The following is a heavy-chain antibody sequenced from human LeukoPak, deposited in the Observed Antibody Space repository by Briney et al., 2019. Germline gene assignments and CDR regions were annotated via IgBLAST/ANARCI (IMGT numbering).Heavy chain of an antibody. CDR3: AREDTAMVLVDY. Sequence: SVKVSCKASGGTFSSYAISWVRQTPGQGLEWMGGIIPIFGTANYAQKFQGRVTITADESTSTAYMELSSLRSEDTAVYYCAREDTAMVLVDYCGQGTLVTVSS. CDR2: IIPIFGTA. CDR1: GGTFSSYA. D-gene: IGHD5-18*01. V-gene: IGHV1-69*13. J-gene: IGHJ4*02.